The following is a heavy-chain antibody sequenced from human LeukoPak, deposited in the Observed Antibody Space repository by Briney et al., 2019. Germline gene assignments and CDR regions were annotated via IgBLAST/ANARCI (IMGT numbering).Heavy chain of an antibody. CDR3: VSRGARANPLDY. CDR1: GYTFTGYY. V-gene: IGHV1-2*06. D-gene: IGHD4-17*01. CDR2: INPNSGGT. J-gene: IGHJ4*02. Sequence: ASVKVSCKASGYTFTGYYMHWVRQAPGRGLEWMGRINPNSGGTNYAQKFQGRVTMTRDTSISTAYMELSRLRSDDTAVYYCVSRGARANPLDYWGQGTLVTVSS.